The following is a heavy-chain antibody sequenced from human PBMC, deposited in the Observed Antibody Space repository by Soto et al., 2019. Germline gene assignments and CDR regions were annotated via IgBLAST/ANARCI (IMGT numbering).Heavy chain of an antibody. CDR2: IYYSGST. CDR1: GGPISSDY. D-gene: IGHD2-15*01. V-gene: IGHV4-59*01. J-gene: IGHJ5*02. Sequence: PSETLSLTCTASGGPISSDYWSWTRQPPGNGLEWMGYIYYSGSTNYNPSLKSRVTIAVDTSKSQFSLKLSSVTAAGTAVYYCARNRPYCSGGSRYAIDPGAQGALVTVSA. CDR3: ARNRPYCSGGSRYAIDP.